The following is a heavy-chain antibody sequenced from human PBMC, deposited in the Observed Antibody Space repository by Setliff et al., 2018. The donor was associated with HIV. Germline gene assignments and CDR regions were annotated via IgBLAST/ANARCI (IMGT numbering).Heavy chain of an antibody. J-gene: IGHJ4*02. Sequence: ASVKVSCKTSGYMFIAYGMSWVRRAPGQGLEWMGWIGPNSGDTNYAQKFQGRVTITSDTSVSTAYMELRRLSSDDTAVYYCARADVLLCDYWGQGTLVTVSS. D-gene: IGHD3-16*01. V-gene: IGHV1-2*02. CDR3: ARADVLLCDY. CDR2: IGPNSGDT. CDR1: GYMFIAYG.